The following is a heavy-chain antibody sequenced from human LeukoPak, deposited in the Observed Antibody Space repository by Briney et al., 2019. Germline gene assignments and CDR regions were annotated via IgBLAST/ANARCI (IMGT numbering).Heavy chain of an antibody. D-gene: IGHD3-10*01. Sequence: HPGRSLRLSCAASGFTFSSYGMHWVRQAPGKGLEWVSYISSSGSTIYYADSVKGRFTISRDNAKNSLYLQMNSLRAEDTAVYYCARVPGYGSGSYPAPFNWGQGTLVTVSS. J-gene: IGHJ4*02. CDR2: ISSSGSTI. CDR1: GFTFSSYG. V-gene: IGHV3-48*04. CDR3: ARVPGYGSGSYPAPFN.